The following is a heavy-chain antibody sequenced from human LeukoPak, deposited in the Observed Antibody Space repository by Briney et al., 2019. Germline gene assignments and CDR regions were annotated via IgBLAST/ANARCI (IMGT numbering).Heavy chain of an antibody. CDR2: INPNSGGT. J-gene: IGHJ4*02. D-gene: IGHD4-17*01. Sequence: ASVKVSCKASGYTFTGYYMHWVRQAPGQGLEWMGWINPNSGGTNYAQKFQGRVPMTRDTSISTAYMELSRLRSDDTAVYYCARGLDYGDPFDYWGQGTLVTVSS. CDR1: GYTFTGYY. V-gene: IGHV1-2*02. CDR3: ARGLDYGDPFDY.